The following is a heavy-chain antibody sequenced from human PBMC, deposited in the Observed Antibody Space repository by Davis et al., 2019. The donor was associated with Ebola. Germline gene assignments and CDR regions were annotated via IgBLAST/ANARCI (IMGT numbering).Heavy chain of an antibody. CDR3: ARGMGELALN. D-gene: IGHD3-16*01. Sequence: AASVKVSCKASGYPFTDFAINWLRQAPGQRFEWLGWITTNTASPTYARGFSEQFVFSLDTSVDTAFLQINNLRAEDTAIYYCARGMGELALNWGQGTLVTVSS. CDR1: GYPFTDFA. CDR2: ITTNTASP. V-gene: IGHV7-4-1*02. J-gene: IGHJ4*02.